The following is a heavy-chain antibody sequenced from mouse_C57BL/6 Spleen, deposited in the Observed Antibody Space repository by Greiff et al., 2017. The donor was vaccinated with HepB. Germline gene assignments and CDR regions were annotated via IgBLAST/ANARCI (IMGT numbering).Heavy chain of an antibody. J-gene: IGHJ4*01. V-gene: IGHV1-15*01. CDR2: IDPYTGGT. CDR1: GYTFTDYE. D-gene: IGHD3-2*02. CDR3: TKGDSSGYDYAMDY. Sequence: VQLQQSGAELVRPGASVTLSCKASGYTFTDYEMHWVKQTPVHGLDWIGAIDPYTGGTAYNQKFKGKAILTADKSSSTAYMELRSLTSEDTAVYYCTKGDSSGYDYAMDYWGQGTSVTVSS.